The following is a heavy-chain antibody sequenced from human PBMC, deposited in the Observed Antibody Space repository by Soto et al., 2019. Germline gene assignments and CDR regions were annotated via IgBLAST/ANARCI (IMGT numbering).Heavy chain of an antibody. Sequence: QITLKESGPTLVKPTQTLTLTCTFSGFSLNTGGMGVGWIRQPPGKALEWLALIYWDGDRRYSPSLMSRLTIAKDTSKNXVXLXMXXMDPVDTATYYCVHSRCGGDCLQSYSSHYYYGMDIWGQGTTVTVSS. CDR1: GFSLNTGGMG. J-gene: IGHJ6*02. D-gene: IGHD2-21*02. CDR2: IYWDGDR. V-gene: IGHV2-5*02. CDR3: VHSRCGGDCLQSYSSHYYYGMDI.